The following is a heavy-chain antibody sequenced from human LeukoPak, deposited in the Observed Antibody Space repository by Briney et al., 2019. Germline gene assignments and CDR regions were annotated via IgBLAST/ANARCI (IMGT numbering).Heavy chain of an antibody. V-gene: IGHV3-21*01. Sequence: GGSLRLSCAASGFTFSSYSMNWVRQAPGKGLEWVSSISSGNNYIYYADSVKGRFTISRDNAKNSLSLQMNSLRAEDTAVYYCAITPGRLSYFDYWGQGTLVTVSS. D-gene: IGHD3-10*01. CDR2: ISSGNNYI. CDR1: GFTFSSYS. CDR3: AITPGRLSYFDY. J-gene: IGHJ4*02.